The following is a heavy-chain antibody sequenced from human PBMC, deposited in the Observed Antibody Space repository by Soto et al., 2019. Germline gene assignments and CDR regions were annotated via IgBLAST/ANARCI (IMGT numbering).Heavy chain of an antibody. J-gene: IGHJ5*02. CDR1: GFTFRNFW. V-gene: IGHV3-7*03. CDR3: ARDKGCEGDYKKLDP. D-gene: IGHD4-4*01. Sequence: ELQLVESGGGLVQPGGSLRLSCAVSGFTFRNFWMSWVRQAPGKGLEWVANINQDASAKYYVDSVKGRFAISRDNAENSLYLQMNTLRAEDTAVYFCARDKGCEGDYKKLDPWGQGTLVTVSS. CDR2: INQDASAK.